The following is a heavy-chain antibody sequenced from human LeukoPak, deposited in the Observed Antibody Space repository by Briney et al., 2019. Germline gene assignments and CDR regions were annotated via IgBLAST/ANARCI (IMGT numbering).Heavy chain of an antibody. CDR3: ASVAAAGTGWFDP. CDR2: INSDGSST. V-gene: IGHV3-74*01. CDR1: GFTFSSYG. D-gene: IGHD6-13*01. J-gene: IGHJ5*02. Sequence: GESLKISCAASGFTFSSYGMHWVRQAPGKGLVWVSRINSDGSSTSYADSVKGRFTISRDNAKNTLYLQMNSLRAEDTAVYYCASVAAAGTGWFDPWGQGTLVTVSS.